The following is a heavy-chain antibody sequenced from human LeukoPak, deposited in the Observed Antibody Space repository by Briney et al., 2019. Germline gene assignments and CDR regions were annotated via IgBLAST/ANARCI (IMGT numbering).Heavy chain of an antibody. J-gene: IGHJ4*02. CDR3: ARDKSSGYWFIDY. CDR1: GFTFSSHW. Sequence: GGSLRLSCAASGFTFSSHWMHWVRQAPGKGLVWVSRINSDGSSTNYADAVKGRFTVSRDNAKNTLYLQVNSLRAEDTAVYYYARDKSSGYWFIDYWGQGTLVTVSS. CDR2: INSDGSST. D-gene: IGHD3-22*01. V-gene: IGHV3-74*01.